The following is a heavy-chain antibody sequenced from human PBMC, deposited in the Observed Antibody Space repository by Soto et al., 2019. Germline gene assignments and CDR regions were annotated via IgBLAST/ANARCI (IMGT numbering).Heavy chain of an antibody. CDR3: ARDPGADGPIDY. CDR1: GFTFNKYG. J-gene: IGHJ4*02. CDR2: IWHDGKNK. Sequence: PGGSLRLSCGASGFTFNKYGLHWVRQAPGKGLEWVAVIWHDGKNKYYADSVKGRFTISRDNSKNTLYLEMNSLRVEDSAVYHCARDPGADGPIDYWGQGTLVTVSS. V-gene: IGHV3-33*01.